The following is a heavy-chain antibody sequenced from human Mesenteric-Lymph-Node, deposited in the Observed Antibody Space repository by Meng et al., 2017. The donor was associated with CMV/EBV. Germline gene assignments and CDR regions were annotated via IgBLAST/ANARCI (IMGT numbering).Heavy chain of an antibody. V-gene: IGHV1-69*10. CDR1: GYTLTELS. Sequence: SVKVSCKVSGYTLTELSMHWVRQAPGKGLEWMGGIIPILGIANYAQKFQGRVTITADKSTSTAYMELSSLRSEDTAVYYCARVGRIRDYCSSTSCLFDYWGQGTLVTVSS. D-gene: IGHD2-2*01. CDR3: ARVGRIRDYCSSTSCLFDY. CDR2: IIPILGIA. J-gene: IGHJ4*02.